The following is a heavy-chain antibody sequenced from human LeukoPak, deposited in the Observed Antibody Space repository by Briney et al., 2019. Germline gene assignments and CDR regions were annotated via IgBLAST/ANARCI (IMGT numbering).Heavy chain of an antibody. CDR1: GFIFSNYW. D-gene: IGHD4-17*01. Sequence: PGGSLRLSCAASGFIFSNYWMHWVRQAPGKGLEWVSGISWNSGSIGYADSVKGRFTISRDNAKNSLYLQMNSLRAEDTALYYCAKDGSHTVTTPDYWGQGTLVTVSS. V-gene: IGHV3-9*01. CDR3: AKDGSHTVTTPDY. J-gene: IGHJ4*02. CDR2: ISWNSGSI.